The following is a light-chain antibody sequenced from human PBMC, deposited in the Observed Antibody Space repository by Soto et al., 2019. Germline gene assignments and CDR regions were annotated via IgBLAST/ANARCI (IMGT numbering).Light chain of an antibody. CDR1: QTISSSY. J-gene: IGKJ4*01. V-gene: IGKV3-20*01. CDR3: QQYGSSPLT. Sequence: EFVLTQSPVTRSLSPAPRATLSCTPSQTISSSYLAWYQQKPGQAPRLLIYGASSRATVIPDRFSGSGSGTDFTLTISRLEPEDFAVYYCQQYGSSPLTFGGGTKVDIK. CDR2: GAS.